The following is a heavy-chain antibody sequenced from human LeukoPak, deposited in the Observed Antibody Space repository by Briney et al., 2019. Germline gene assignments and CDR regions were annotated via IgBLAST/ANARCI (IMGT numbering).Heavy chain of an antibody. D-gene: IGHD3-22*01. J-gene: IGHJ4*02. CDR3: ARVTTGGYYNC. CDR1: GASISSGSYY. CDR2: IYTSGST. Sequence: PSQTLSLTCTVSGASISSGSYYWTSIRQPAGKGLDWIGRIYTSGSTNYNPSLKSQVTISVDTSKNQFSLKLSSVTAADTAVYYCARVTTGGYYNCWGQGTLVTVSS. V-gene: IGHV4-61*02.